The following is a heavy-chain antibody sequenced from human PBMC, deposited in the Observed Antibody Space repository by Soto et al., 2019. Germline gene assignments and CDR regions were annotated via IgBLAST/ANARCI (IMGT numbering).Heavy chain of an antibody. CDR1: GFIFSNFG. CDR3: ERGLRSVLDY. J-gene: IGHJ4*02. V-gene: IGHV3-33*01. D-gene: IGHD6-6*01. CDR2: ISSDEKIK. Sequence: QVQLVESGGGVVQPGGSLRLSCVASGFIFSNFGMHWVRQAPGKGLEWVAVISSDEKIKQYADSVRGRFAISRDNSKNTLFLQMTSLRAEDTAIYDCERGLRSVLDYWGQGTLVTVSS.